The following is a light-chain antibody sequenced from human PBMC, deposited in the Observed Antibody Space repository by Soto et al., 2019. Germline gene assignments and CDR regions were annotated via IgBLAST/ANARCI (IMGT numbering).Light chain of an antibody. CDR1: QTVTYN. J-gene: IGKJ2*01. CDR3: QQSYSPPWYT. Sequence: DIQMTQFPSSLSASVGDRVTITCRASQTVTYNLNWYQHKPVKAPKVLNYGASCLQSGVPSRFSGILSGTECTLSIGNVQPEDFATYFWQQSYSPPWYTFGQGTMLEIK. CDR2: GAS. V-gene: IGKV1-39*01.